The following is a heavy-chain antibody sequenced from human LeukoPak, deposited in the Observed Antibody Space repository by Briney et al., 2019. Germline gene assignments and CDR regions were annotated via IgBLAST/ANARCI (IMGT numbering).Heavy chain of an antibody. V-gene: IGHV4-61*02. D-gene: IGHD3-10*01. CDR2: IYTSGST. CDR3: AREPPHRGFGEMDYFYYYMDV. J-gene: IGHJ6*03. CDR1: GGSISSCNYY. Sequence: SQTLSLTCTVSGGSISSCNYYWSWIRQPAGKGLEWIGRIYTSGSTYYSPSLKSRVTISVDTSKNQFSLKLRSVTAADTAVYSCAREPPHRGFGEMDYFYYYMDVWGKGTTVTVSS.